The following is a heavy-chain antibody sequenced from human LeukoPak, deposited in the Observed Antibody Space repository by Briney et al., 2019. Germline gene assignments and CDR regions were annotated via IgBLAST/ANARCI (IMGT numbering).Heavy chain of an antibody. Sequence: GGSLRLSCAASGFTFHYYAMTWVRQAPGQGLEWISIISGNGGSTYHADSVKGRFTISRDNSKNTLYLQMNSLRAEDTAVYYCVKKSYILNDAGGFDYWGQGTLVTVSS. CDR3: VKKSYILNDAGGFDY. CDR1: GFTFHYYA. J-gene: IGHJ4*02. V-gene: IGHV3-23*01. CDR2: ISGNGGST. D-gene: IGHD1-1*01.